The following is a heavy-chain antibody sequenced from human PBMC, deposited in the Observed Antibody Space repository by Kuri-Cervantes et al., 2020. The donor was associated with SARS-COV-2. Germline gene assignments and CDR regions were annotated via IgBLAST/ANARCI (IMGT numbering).Heavy chain of an antibody. D-gene: IGHD3-3*01. CDR3: ARRPHYDFWSGSGYYFDY. CDR1: GYSFTSYW. V-gene: IGHV5-51*01. Sequence: GGSLRLSCKGSGYSFTSYWIGWVRQMPGKGLEWMGIIYPGDSDTRYSPSFQGQVTISADKSISTAYLQWSNLKASDTAMYYCARRPHYDFWSGSGYYFDYWGQGTLVTVSS. J-gene: IGHJ4*02. CDR2: IYPGDSDT.